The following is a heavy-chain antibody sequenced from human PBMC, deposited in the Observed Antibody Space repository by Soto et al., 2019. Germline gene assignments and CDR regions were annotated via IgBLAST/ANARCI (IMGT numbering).Heavy chain of an antibody. CDR2: IVVGSGNT. CDR1: GFTFTSSA. D-gene: IGHD3-10*01. Sequence: GASVKVSCKASGFTFTSSAVQWVRQARGQRLEWIGWIVVGSGNTNYAQKFQERVTITRDMSTSTAYMELSSLRSEDTAVYYCAAGITMVRGALSRKYYYYGMDVWGQGTTVTVSS. J-gene: IGHJ6*02. V-gene: IGHV1-58*01. CDR3: AAGITMVRGALSRKYYYYGMDV.